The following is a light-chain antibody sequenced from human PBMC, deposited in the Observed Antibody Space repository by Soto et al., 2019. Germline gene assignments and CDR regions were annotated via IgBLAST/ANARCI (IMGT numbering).Light chain of an antibody. V-gene: IGLV2-14*01. CDR2: EVS. Sequence: QSVLTQPASVSGSPGQSITISCTGTSSDIGGYNYVSWYQQHPGKAPKLMIYEVSNRPSGVSNRFSGSKSDNTASLTISGLQAEDEADYYCCSYTSGSTYVFGTGTQLTVL. CDR1: SSDIGGYNY. CDR3: CSYTSGSTYV. J-gene: IGLJ1*01.